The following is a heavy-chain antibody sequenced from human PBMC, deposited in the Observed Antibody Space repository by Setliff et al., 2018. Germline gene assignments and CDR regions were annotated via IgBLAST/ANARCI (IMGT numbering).Heavy chain of an antibody. CDR2: ITIKIGGETS. D-gene: IGHD4-17*01. CDR1: GITLNNGR. J-gene: IGHJ4*02. Sequence: GESLKISCAVSGITLNNGRVSWVRQAPGKGLEWVGHITIKIGGETSDYGAPVKGRFTISRDDSKNTLFLYMNSLKTEDTAIYYCTTVLRYGDFLIDYWGQGTAVTVSS. CDR3: TTVLRYGDFLIDY. V-gene: IGHV3-15*01.